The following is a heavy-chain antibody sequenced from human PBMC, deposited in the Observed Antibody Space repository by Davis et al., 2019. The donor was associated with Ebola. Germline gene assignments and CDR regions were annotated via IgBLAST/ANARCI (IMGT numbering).Heavy chain of an antibody. J-gene: IGHJ4*02. V-gene: IGHV3-66*01. CDR3: ARDYCTGGVCYRTLDY. CDR2: IYSGGTT. CDR1: GFTFSSYW. D-gene: IGHD2-8*02. Sequence: GGSLRLSCAASGFTFSSYWMHWVRQAPGKGLEWVSVIYSGGTTYYADSVKGRFTISRDNAKNTLYLQMNSLRAEDTAVYYCARDYCTGGVCYRTLDYWGQGTLVTVSS.